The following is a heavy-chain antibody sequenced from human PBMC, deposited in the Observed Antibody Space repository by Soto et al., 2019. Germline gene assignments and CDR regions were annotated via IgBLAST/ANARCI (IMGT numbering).Heavy chain of an antibody. CDR2: IIPIFGTA. D-gene: IGHD3-10*01. CDR3: ASLRRVYYYGSGSYYGHYFDY. J-gene: IGHJ4*02. CDR1: GGTFSSYA. V-gene: IGHV1-69*13. Sequence: SVKVSCKASGGTFSSYAISWVRQAPGQGLEWMGGIIPIFGTANYAQKFQGRVTITADESTSTAYMELSSLRSEDTAVYYCASLRRVYYYGSGSYYGHYFDYWGQGTLVTVSS.